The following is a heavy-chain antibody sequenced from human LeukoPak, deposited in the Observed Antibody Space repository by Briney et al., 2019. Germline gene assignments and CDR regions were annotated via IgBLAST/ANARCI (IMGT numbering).Heavy chain of an antibody. D-gene: IGHD1-26*01. CDR2: MSKSGDYT. Sequence: GGSLRLSCAASGFLFSDYALSWVRQAPGKGLEWLSGMSKSGDYTHDTESVRRRFTISRDNSKNTLYIQMSGLRAEDTAIYYCAKFNGWELAEYYLDYWGHGTLVTVSS. J-gene: IGHJ4*01. V-gene: IGHV3-23*01. CDR3: AKFNGWELAEYYLDY. CDR1: GFLFSDYA.